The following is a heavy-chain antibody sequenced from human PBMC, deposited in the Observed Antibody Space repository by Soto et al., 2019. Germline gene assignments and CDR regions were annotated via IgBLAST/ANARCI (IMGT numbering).Heavy chain of an antibody. D-gene: IGHD6-6*01. CDR1: GFTVSSYW. CDR3: ARDHYSSSYLDY. CDR2: IKQDGSEK. J-gene: IGHJ4*02. V-gene: IGHV3-7*01. Sequence: EVQLVESGGGLVQPGGSLRLSCADSGFTVSSYWMSWVRQAPGKGLEWVANIKQDGSEKYYVDSVKGRFTISRDNAKNSLYLQMNSLRAEDTAVYYCARDHYSSSYLDYWGQGTLVTVSS.